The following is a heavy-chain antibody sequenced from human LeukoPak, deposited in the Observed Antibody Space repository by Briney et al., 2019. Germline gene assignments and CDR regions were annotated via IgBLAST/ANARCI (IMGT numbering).Heavy chain of an antibody. CDR3: ARDVSEGFGERVIDAFDI. Sequence: GAAVTVSCKASGYTFITYGITLVRLAPGQRLEWMGWISAYNDNTDYPQKLQGRVTMTTDTSTSTAYMELRSLRSDDTAVYYCARDVSEGFGERVIDAFDIWGQGTMVTVSS. CDR1: GYTFITYG. J-gene: IGHJ3*02. D-gene: IGHD3-10*01. V-gene: IGHV1-18*01. CDR2: ISAYNDNT.